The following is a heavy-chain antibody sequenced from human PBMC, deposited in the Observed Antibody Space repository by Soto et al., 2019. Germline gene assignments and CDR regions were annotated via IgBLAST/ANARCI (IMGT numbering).Heavy chain of an antibody. V-gene: IGHV4-61*01. D-gene: IGHD1-1*01. CDR2: MSHSGGT. CDR3: ARVERGTATTVVDAFDI. J-gene: IGHJ3*02. Sequence: SETLSLTCAVYGGFVSSGSYYWSWIRPPPGKGLEWIGEMSHSGGTHFNPSLKSRVTISVDTSKNQFSLKMSSVTAADTALYYCARVERGTATTVVDAFDIWGPGTMVTVSS. CDR1: GGFVSSGSYY.